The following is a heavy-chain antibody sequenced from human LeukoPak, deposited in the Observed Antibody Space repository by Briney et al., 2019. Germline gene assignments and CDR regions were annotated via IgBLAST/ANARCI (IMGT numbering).Heavy chain of an antibody. J-gene: IGHJ6*03. CDR1: GFTFDDYG. Sequence: GGSLRLSCGASGFTFDDYGMSWVRQAPGKGQEWVSGINWNGGSTVYADSVKGRFTISRDNAKNSLYLQMNSLRAEDTALYYCARDSKQYSSNDYMDVWGKGTTVTVSS. V-gene: IGHV3-20*04. D-gene: IGHD6-13*01. CDR2: INWNGGST. CDR3: ARDSKQYSSNDYMDV.